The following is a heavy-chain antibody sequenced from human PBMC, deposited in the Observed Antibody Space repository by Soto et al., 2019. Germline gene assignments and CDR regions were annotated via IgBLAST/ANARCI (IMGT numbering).Heavy chain of an antibody. Sequence: QVQLEQSGPEVKRPGASVKVSCKASGCAFGSYCVSWVRQAPGQGLEWMGGVIPVFNTSNYSLKIQGRVTMSADESTSKVFMELRSLRSEDTDLYYCEQGDEMTAVPNFDYWGQGTLVTVSS. J-gene: IGHJ4*02. D-gene: IGHD2-2*01. CDR2: VIPVFNTS. CDR1: GCAFGSYC. V-gene: IGHV1-69*01. CDR3: EQGDEMTAVPNFDY.